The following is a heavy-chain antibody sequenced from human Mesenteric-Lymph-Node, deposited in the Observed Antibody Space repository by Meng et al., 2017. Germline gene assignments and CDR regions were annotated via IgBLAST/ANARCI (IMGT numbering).Heavy chain of an antibody. J-gene: IGHJ4*02. Sequence: GESLKISCVASGFTFSTNWMSWVRQAPGKGLEWVANIKQDGSEKYYVDSVKGRFTISRDNAKNSLYLQMNSLRVEDTAVYYCARDRSLASWGQGTLVTVSS. V-gene: IGHV3-7*01. CDR3: ARDRSLAS. CDR2: IKQDGSEK. D-gene: IGHD1-14*01. CDR1: GFTFSTNW.